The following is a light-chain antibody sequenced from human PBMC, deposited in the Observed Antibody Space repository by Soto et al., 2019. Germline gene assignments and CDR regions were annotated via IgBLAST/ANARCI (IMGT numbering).Light chain of an antibody. CDR2: GAN. V-gene: IGKV1-39*01. CDR3: QQNYGTPGT. CDR1: QSISRY. Sequence: DIQLTQSPSSLSASVGDRITITCRSSQSISRYLNWYQQRPGPAPKVLIFGANSLQSGVPSRFSGSGSGTEFTLTISSLQPEDFATYYCQQNYGTPGTFGQGTKVDVK. J-gene: IGKJ1*01.